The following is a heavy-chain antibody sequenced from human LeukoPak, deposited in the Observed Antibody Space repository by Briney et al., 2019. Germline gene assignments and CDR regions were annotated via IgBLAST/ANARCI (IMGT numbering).Heavy chain of an antibody. Sequence: SETLSLTCAVYGGSFSGYYWSWIRQPPGKGLEWIEEINHSGSTNYNPSLKSRVTISVDTSKNQFSLKLSSVTAADTAVYYCARAGKQLDNYWGQGTLVTVSS. CDR3: ARAGKQLDNY. V-gene: IGHV4-34*01. CDR2: INHSGST. J-gene: IGHJ4*02. CDR1: GGSFSGYY. D-gene: IGHD1-1*01.